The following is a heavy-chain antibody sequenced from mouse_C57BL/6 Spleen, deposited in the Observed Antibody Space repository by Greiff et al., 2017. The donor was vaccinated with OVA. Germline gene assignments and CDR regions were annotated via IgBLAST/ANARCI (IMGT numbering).Heavy chain of an antibody. D-gene: IGHD2-2*01. CDR1: GYAFSSYW. Sequence: QVQLQQSGAELVKPGASVKISCKASGYAFSSYWMNWVKQRPGKGLEWIGQIYPGDGDTNYNGKFKGKATLTADKSSSTAYMQLSSLTSEDSAVYFCARGRYGYDGDYFDYWGQGTTLTVSS. CDR2: IYPGDGDT. J-gene: IGHJ2*01. V-gene: IGHV1-80*01. CDR3: ARGRYGYDGDYFDY.